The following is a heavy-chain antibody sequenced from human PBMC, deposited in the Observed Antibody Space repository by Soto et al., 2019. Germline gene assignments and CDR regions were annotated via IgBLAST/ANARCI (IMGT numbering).Heavy chain of an antibody. V-gene: IGHV4-31*03. CDR2: IFYSGST. Sequence: QVQLQESGPGLVKPSQTLSLTCTASGGSISSGDYYWSWMRQHPGKGLEWIGYIFYSGSTYYNPSLKSRVTLSVDTSSNHFSLQLTSVTAADTAVYYCARSRGTGPSPRDFQPWGQGTLVTVSS. J-gene: IGHJ1*01. D-gene: IGHD3-9*01. CDR1: GGSISSGDYY. CDR3: ARSRGTGPSPRDFQP.